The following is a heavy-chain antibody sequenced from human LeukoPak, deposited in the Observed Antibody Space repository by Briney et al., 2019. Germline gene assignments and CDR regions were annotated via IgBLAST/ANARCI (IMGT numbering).Heavy chain of an antibody. CDR1: EFTFSSFG. J-gene: IGHJ3*02. CDR2: IGYDGTNK. D-gene: IGHD2-21*02. V-gene: IGHV3-30*02. Sequence: GGSLRFSGAASEFTFSSFGMNWLRKAPPKGLEWVAFIGYDGTNKYYADSVKGRFTISRDNSKNTLFLQMNSLRTEDTAVYYCAGGLAYCGGDCYDAFDIWGQGTMVTVSS. CDR3: AGGLAYCGGDCYDAFDI.